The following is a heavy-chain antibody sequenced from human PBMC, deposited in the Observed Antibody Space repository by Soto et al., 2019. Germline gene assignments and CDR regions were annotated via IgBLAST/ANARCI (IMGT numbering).Heavy chain of an antibody. J-gene: IGHJ3*02. CDR1: GFSFTSYW. D-gene: IGHD3-3*01. V-gene: IGHV5-51*01. Sequence: PGESLKISCKGSGFSFTSYWIGWGRQMPGKGLECMGIIYPRDSDTRYNPSFQGQVTISVDESISTAYLQWSSLEASDTAIYYGARTGVSHAFEIWGQGTMVTVSS. CDR3: ARTGVSHAFEI. CDR2: IYPRDSDT.